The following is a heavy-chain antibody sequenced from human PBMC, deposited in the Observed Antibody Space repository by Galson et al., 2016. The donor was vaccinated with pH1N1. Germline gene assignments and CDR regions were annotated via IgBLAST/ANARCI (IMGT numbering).Heavy chain of an antibody. CDR3: ARDCFGPQDY. CDR2: INRDGTTI. CDR1: GFTFSRDW. V-gene: IGHV3-74*01. D-gene: IGHD3-10*01. Sequence: SLRLSCAASGFTFSRDWFHWVRQAPGKGLVWVSRINRDGTTIDYADSVKGRFTISRDNAKNTLYLEMNSLRAEDTAVYYCARDCFGPQDYWGQETLVTVSS. J-gene: IGHJ4*02.